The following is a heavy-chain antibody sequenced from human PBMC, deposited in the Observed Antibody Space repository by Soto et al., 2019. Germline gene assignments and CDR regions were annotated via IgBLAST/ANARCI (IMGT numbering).Heavy chain of an antibody. CDR3: SRIRVFPFGFFYCGMAG. V-gene: IGHV5-51*01. J-gene: IGHJ6*02. Sequence: GGSLKISCQGSGYRFASYWIGWVRQMPGKALEWMGIIYPGDSDTRYSPSFQGQVTISADKSLRTAYLQWTSLKASDTALYYCSRIRVFPFGFFYCGMAGWGRGLPVTLSS. CDR1: GYRFASYW. CDR2: IYPGDSDT. D-gene: IGHD3-3*01.